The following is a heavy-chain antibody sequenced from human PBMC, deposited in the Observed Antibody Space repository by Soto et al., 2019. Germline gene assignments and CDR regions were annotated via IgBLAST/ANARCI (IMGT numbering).Heavy chain of an antibody. CDR3: AREEGDGYNLWYYFDY. V-gene: IGHV4-30-4*01. CDR2: IYYSGNT. J-gene: IGHJ4*02. Sequence: SETLSLTCSVSGGSISSGYYYWSWIRQPPGKGLEWIGNIYYSGNTYYNPSLKSRLIISIDTSKNQFSLKLSSVTAADTAVYYCAREEGDGYNLWYYFDYWGQGTLVTVSS. CDR1: GGSISSGYYY. D-gene: IGHD3-10*01.